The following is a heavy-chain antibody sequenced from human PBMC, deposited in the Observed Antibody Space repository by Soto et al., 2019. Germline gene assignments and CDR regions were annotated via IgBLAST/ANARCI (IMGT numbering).Heavy chain of an antibody. CDR3: ATDLRPGLRLTFDY. J-gene: IGHJ4*02. CDR1: GFTFSSYA. D-gene: IGHD3-3*01. CDR2: ISGSGGST. V-gene: IGHV3-23*01. Sequence: GGSLRLSCAASGFTFSSYAMSWVRQAPGKGLEWVSAISGSGGSTYYADSVKGRFTISRDNSKNTLYLQMNSLRAEDTAVYYCATDLRPGLRLTFDYWGQGTLVTVSS.